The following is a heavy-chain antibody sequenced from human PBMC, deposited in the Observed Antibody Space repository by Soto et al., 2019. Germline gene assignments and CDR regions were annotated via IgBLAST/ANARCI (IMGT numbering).Heavy chain of an antibody. CDR3: AREDSSNYGYYGMDV. CDR1: GFTFSSYS. D-gene: IGHD2-21*01. CDR2: ISSSSSYI. J-gene: IGHJ6*02. Sequence: EVQLVESGGGLVKPGGSLRLSCAASGFTFSSYSMNWVRQAPGKGLEWVSSISSSSSYIYYADSVKGRFTISRDNAKNPLYLQMNSLRAEDRAVYYCAREDSSNYGYYGMDVWGQGTTVTVSS. V-gene: IGHV3-21*01.